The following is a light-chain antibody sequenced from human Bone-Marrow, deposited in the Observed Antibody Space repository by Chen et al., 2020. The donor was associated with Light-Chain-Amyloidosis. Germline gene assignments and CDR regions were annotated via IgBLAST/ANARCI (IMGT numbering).Light chain of an antibody. CDR2: DDS. CDR1: NIGSTS. V-gene: IGLV3-21*02. Sequence: SYVLTQPSSVSVAPGQTATIACGGNNIGSTSVHWYQQTPGQAPLLVVYDDSARPSGIPERLSGSNSGNTATLTISRVEAGDEADYYCQVWDRSSDLPVFGGGTKLTVL. J-gene: IGLJ3*02. CDR3: QVWDRSSDLPV.